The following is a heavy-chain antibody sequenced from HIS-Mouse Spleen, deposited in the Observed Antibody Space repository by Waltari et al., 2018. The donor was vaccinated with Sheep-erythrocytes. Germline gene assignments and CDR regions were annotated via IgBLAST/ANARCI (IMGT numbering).Heavy chain of an antibody. CDR2: IYYSGST. D-gene: IGHD3-22*01. V-gene: IGHV4-39*01. CDR3: ARLYYYDSSGYYFDY. CDR1: GGSIRSSSSY. J-gene: IGHJ4*02. Sequence: QLQLQESGPGLVKPSETLSLTCTVSGGSIRSSSSYWGWIRQPPGKGLEWIGSIYYSGSTYYNPSLKSRVTISVDTSKNQFSLKLSSVIAADTAVYYCARLYYYDSSGYYFDYWGQGTLVTVSS.